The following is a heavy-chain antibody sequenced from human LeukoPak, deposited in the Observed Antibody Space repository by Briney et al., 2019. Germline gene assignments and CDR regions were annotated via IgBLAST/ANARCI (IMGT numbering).Heavy chain of an antibody. CDR3: ARGGGLDV. J-gene: IGHJ6*02. CDR2: INHNGNVN. Sequence: GGSLRLSCAASGFTFSSYWMNWARQAPGKGLEWVASINHNGNVNYYGDSVKGRFTISRDNAKNSLYLQMSNLGAEDTAVYFCARGGGLDVWGQGATVTVSS. CDR1: GFTFSSYW. D-gene: IGHD3-16*01. V-gene: IGHV3-7*03.